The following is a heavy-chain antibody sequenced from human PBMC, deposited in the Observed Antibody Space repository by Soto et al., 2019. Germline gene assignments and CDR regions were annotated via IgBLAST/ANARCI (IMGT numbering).Heavy chain of an antibody. CDR1: DGSISRSTFY. D-gene: IGHD3-22*01. CDR2: VHYTGST. Sequence: SETLSLTCTVSDGSISRSTFYWGWIRQPPGKGLEWIGSVHYTGSTYYNPSLKSRVTISIDSSKNHLSLKVSSVTAADTAVYSCARHFYSGDSSGYYAFWAQGALVPVSA. CDR3: ARHFYSGDSSGYYAF. V-gene: IGHV4-39*01. J-gene: IGHJ1*01.